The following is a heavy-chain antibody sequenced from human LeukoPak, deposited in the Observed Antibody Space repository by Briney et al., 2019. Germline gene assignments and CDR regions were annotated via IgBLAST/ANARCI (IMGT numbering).Heavy chain of an antibody. Sequence: SETLSLTCAVYGGSFSGYYWSWIRQPLGKGLEWIGEINHSGSTNYNPSLKSRVTISVDTSKNQFSLKLSSVTAADTAVYYCARGKRGAPYYDFWSGYYTGISYFDYWGQGTLVTVSS. CDR1: GGSFSGYY. J-gene: IGHJ4*02. V-gene: IGHV4-34*01. D-gene: IGHD3-3*01. CDR2: INHSGST. CDR3: ARGKRGAPYYDFWSGYYTGISYFDY.